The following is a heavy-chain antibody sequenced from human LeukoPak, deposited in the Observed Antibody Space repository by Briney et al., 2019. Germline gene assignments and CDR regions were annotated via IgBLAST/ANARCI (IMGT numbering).Heavy chain of an antibody. V-gene: IGHV3-23*01. CDR3: AKTPGSGWIFDY. CDR2: ISGSGDST. J-gene: IGHJ4*02. CDR1: GFTFSSYW. Sequence: GGSLRLSCAASGFTFSSYWMHWVRQPPGKGLEWVSLISGSGDSTYYADSVKGRFTGSRDNSKNTLSLQMNSLRAEDTAVYYCAKTPGSGWIFDYWGQGTLVTVSS. D-gene: IGHD6-19*01.